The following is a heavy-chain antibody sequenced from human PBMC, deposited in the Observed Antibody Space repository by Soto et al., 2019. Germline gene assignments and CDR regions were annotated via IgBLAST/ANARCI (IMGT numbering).Heavy chain of an antibody. V-gene: IGHV3-72*01. D-gene: IGHD3-3*01. Sequence: EVQLVESGGGLVQPGGSLRLSCVASGFTFSDHYMDWVRQAPGKGLEWIARSRNKANSYTTEYAASVKGRFTISRDDLKNSLHLQMNSLKTEDTAVYYCARVSKTYDFDYWGQGTLVTVSS. CDR3: ARVSKTYDFDY. CDR2: SRNKANSYTT. J-gene: IGHJ4*02. CDR1: GFTFSDHY.